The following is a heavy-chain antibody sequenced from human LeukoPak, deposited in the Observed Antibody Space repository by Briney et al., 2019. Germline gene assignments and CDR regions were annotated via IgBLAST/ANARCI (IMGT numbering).Heavy chain of an antibody. CDR1: GFTFRDYY. J-gene: IGHJ4*02. CDR2: ISNGGDTI. CDR3: AREDGGRPRE. V-gene: IGHV3-11*01. D-gene: IGHD1-26*01. Sequence: GRTLRLSCAASGFTFRDYYMSWIRQAPGKGLEWISYISNGGDTIYYADSVKGRFTLSRDNAKNSLYLRMSSLRAEDTALYYCAREDGGRPREWGQGTLVTVSS.